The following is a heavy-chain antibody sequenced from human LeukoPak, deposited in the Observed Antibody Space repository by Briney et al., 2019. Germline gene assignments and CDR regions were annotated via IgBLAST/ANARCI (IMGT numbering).Heavy chain of an antibody. Sequence: PGGSLRLSCAASGFTFSSYWMSWVRQAPGKGLEWVANIKQDGSEKYYVDSVKGRFTISRDNAKNSLYLQMNSLRAEDTAVYYCARGPPGFGDYYYYYMDVWGKGTTVTVSS. CDR1: GFTFSSYW. CDR2: IKQDGSEK. CDR3: ARGPPGFGDYYYYYMDV. J-gene: IGHJ6*03. V-gene: IGHV3-7*01. D-gene: IGHD3-10*01.